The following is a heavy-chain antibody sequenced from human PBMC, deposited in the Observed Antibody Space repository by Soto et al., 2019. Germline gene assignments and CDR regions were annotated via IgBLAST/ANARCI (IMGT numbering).Heavy chain of an antibody. Sequence: PGGSLRLSCAASGFTFSNYALSWVRQAPGKGLEWVSAVTSATSTYYADSVKGRFTNSRDNSKDTLYLQMNSLRAEDTAIYYCAREIIGSGPYWLDPRGQGTLVTVSS. D-gene: IGHD2-15*01. CDR2: VTSATST. V-gene: IGHV3-23*01. CDR1: GFTFSNYA. CDR3: AREIIGSGPYWLDP. J-gene: IGHJ5*02.